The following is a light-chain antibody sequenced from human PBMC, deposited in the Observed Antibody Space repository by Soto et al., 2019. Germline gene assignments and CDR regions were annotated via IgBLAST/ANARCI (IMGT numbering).Light chain of an antibody. V-gene: IGKV1-5*01. Sequence: DIQMTQSPSTLSAFVGDSVTITCRASQSISFWVAWYQQKPGKAPKLLIHDASSLESGVPSRFSGSRSGTEFTLTISSLQPDDLATYFCQQYYSFPTFGQGTRLENK. CDR1: QSISFW. CDR3: QQYYSFPT. CDR2: DAS. J-gene: IGKJ5*01.